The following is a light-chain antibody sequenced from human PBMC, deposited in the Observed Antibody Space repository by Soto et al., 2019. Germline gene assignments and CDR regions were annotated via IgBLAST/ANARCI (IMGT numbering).Light chain of an antibody. J-gene: IGKJ4*01. V-gene: IGKV3-15*01. CDR2: GAS. Sequence: ERVMTQSPATLSVSPGERATLSCRASQSVSSNLAWYRQNPGQAPRLLIYGASTRATGIPARFSGSEYGTEFTLTISSPKSADLAVYYCQQYNNWPPLTFGGGTKVEI. CDR1: QSVSSN. CDR3: QQYNNWPPLT.